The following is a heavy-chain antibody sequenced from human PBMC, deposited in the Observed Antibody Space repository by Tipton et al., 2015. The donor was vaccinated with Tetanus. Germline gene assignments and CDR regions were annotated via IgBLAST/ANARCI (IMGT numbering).Heavy chain of an antibody. V-gene: IGHV4-30-4*01. CDR3: ARGSRYYFDY. CDR1: GGSISNDNYY. J-gene: IGHJ4*02. CDR2: IQYTGST. Sequence: TLSLTCTVSGGSISNDNYYWSWIRQPPGKGLEWIGYIQYTGSTYNNPSLKSRVSISVDTSKNQFSLKLSSVTAADTAVYYCARGSRYYFDYWGQGTLVTVSS.